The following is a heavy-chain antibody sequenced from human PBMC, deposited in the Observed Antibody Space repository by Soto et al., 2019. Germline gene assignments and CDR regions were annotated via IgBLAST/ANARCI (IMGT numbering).Heavy chain of an antibody. Sequence: GGSLRLSCAASGFTFSSYWMHWARQAPGKGLVWVSRINSDGGITSYADSVKGRFTISRDNAKNTLYLHMNSLRAEHTAVYYCPRQEGAAFYYDGMDVWGQGTTVTVSS. CDR2: INSDGGIT. CDR1: GFTFSSYW. CDR3: PRQEGAAFYYDGMDV. V-gene: IGHV3-74*01. J-gene: IGHJ6*02.